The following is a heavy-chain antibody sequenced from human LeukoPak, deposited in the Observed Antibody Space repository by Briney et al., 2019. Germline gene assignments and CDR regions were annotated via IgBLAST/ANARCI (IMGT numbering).Heavy chain of an antibody. V-gene: IGHV1-69*13. CDR1: GGTFSSYA. CDR2: IIPIFGTA. Sequence: SVKVSCKASGGTFSSYAISWVRQAPGQGLEWMGGIIPIFGTANYAQKFQGRVTITADESTSTAYMELSSLRSEDTAVYYCARGGRLRYFDWLLMRKNWFDPWGQGTLVTVSS. D-gene: IGHD3-9*01. J-gene: IGHJ5*02. CDR3: ARGGRLRYFDWLLMRKNWFDP.